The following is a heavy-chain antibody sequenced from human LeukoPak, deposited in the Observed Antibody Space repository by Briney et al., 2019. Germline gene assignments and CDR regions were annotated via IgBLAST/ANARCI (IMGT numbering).Heavy chain of an antibody. D-gene: IGHD3-3*01. Sequence: GGSLRLSCAASGFTVSSNYMNWVRQAPGKGLEWVSVIYSGGSTYYADSVKGRFTISRDNSKNTLYLQMNSLRAEDTAVYYCARDLGDFWSGYYTDYWGQGTLVTVSS. CDR1: GFTVSSNY. CDR3: ARDLGDFWSGYYTDY. CDR2: IYSGGST. J-gene: IGHJ4*02. V-gene: IGHV3-66*01.